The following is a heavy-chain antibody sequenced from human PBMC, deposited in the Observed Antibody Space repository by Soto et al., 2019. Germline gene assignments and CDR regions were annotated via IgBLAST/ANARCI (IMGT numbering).Heavy chain of an antibody. V-gene: IGHV3-11*01. D-gene: IGHD3-3*01. Sequence: VQLVESGGGLVKPGGSLRLSCAASGFIFSDYYMTWIRQAPGKGLEWLSCSSNRDRSTYYADSMKDRFVVSKDNAKNLVYLQMNSLRAEDTAVYFCARAWKIEKFGVISMSKGLDVWGQGTTVTVSS. J-gene: IGHJ6*02. CDR3: ARAWKIEKFGVISMSKGLDV. CDR2: SSNRDRST. CDR1: GFIFSDYY.